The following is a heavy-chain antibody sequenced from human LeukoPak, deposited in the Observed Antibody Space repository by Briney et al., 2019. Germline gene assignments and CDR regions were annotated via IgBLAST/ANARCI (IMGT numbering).Heavy chain of an antibody. CDR1: GGSISSYY. CDR3: ARLGTVAYWYFDL. Sequence: SETLSLTCTVSGGSISSYYWSWIRQPPGKGLEWIGYIYYSGSTNYNPSLKSRVTISVDTSKNQFSLKLSSVTAADTAVYHCARLGTVAYWYFDLWGRGTLVTVSS. V-gene: IGHV4-59*08. J-gene: IGHJ2*01. D-gene: IGHD4-17*01. CDR2: IYYSGST.